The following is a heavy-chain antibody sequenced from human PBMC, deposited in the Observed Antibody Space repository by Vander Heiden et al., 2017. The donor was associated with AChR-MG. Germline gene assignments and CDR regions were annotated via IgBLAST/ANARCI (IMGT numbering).Heavy chain of an antibody. J-gene: IGHJ6*02. CDR3: ARVVFNWNYLKDYYYGMDV. CDR1: GGSISSGSYF. Sequence: QVQLQESGPALVKPPQTLSLTSPVSGGSISSGSYFGSWIRQHPGKGLEWIGYIYYSGSTYYNPSLKSRVTISVDTSKNQFSLKLSSVTAADTAVYYCARVVFNWNYLKDYYYGMDVWGQGTTVTVSS. V-gene: IGHV4-31*03. CDR2: IYYSGST. D-gene: IGHD1-7*01.